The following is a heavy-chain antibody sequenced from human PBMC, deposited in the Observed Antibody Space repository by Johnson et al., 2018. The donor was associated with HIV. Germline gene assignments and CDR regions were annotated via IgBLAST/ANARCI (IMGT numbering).Heavy chain of an antibody. Sequence: VHLVESGGGLAKPAWSPRLSCAASQFTFSSYYMNCVRQAPGNGLELVGQVNPNGGSKYLTGFGKDRFNISRDNAKNTLHLQMNSLRAEDTAVYHCAKGRYSSSWYLAGAFDIWGQGTMVTVSS. CDR2: VNPNGGSK. CDR1: QFTFSSYY. V-gene: IGHV3-25*05. J-gene: IGHJ3*02. D-gene: IGHD6-13*01. CDR3: AKGRYSSSWYLAGAFDI.